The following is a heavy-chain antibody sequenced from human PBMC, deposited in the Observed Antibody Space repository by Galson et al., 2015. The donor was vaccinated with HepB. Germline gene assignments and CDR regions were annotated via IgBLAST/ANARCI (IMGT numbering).Heavy chain of an antibody. CDR1: GFTFSNAW. D-gene: IGHD2-2*01. CDR3: TTCESCYAGGWFDP. Sequence: SLRLSCAASGFTFSNAWMSWVRQAPGKGLEWVGRIKSKTDGGTTDYAAPVKGRFTISRDDSKNTLYLQMNSLKTEDTAVYYCTTCESCYAGGWFDPWGQGTLVTVSS. V-gene: IGHV3-15*01. CDR2: IKSKTDGGTT. J-gene: IGHJ5*02.